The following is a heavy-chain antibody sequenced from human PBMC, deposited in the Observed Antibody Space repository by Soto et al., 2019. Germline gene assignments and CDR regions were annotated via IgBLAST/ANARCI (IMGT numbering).Heavy chain of an antibody. J-gene: IGHJ5*02. V-gene: IGHV1-69*13. D-gene: IGHD1-20*01. CDR2: IIPIFGTA. CDR1: GGTFSSYA. Sequence: ASVKVSCKASGGTFSSYAISWARQAPGQGLEWTGGIIPIFGTANYAQKFQGRVTITADESTSTAYMELSSLRSEDTAVYYCARITPPVPWGQGTLVTVSS. CDR3: ARITPPVP.